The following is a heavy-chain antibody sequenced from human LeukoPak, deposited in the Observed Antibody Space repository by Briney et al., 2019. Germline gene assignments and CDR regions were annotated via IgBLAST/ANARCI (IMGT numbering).Heavy chain of an antibody. CDR1: GFTFSSYG. V-gene: IGHV3-30*18. CDR2: ISYDGSNK. J-gene: IGHJ4*02. D-gene: IGHD6-19*01. CDR3: AKRLSAHSSGWYVDY. Sequence: GRSLRLSCAAPGFTFSSYGMHWVRQAPGKGLEWVAVISYDGSNKYYADSVKGRFTISRDNSKNTLYLQMNSLRAEDTAVYYCAKRLSAHSSGWYVDYWGQGTLVTVSS.